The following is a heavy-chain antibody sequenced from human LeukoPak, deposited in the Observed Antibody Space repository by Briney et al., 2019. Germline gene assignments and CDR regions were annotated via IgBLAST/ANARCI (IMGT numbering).Heavy chain of an antibody. CDR1: GYTFTSYA. V-gene: IGHV1-3*04. J-gene: IGHJ4*02. D-gene: IGHD1-14*01. CDR2: INTGNGNT. Sequence: ASVKVSCKASGYTFTSYAMHWVRQAPGQRLEWMGWINTGNGNTRYSQKFQGRVTITRDTSASTAYMELSSLRSEDTAVYYCAREVYGTGYFDYWGQGTLVTVSS. CDR3: AREVYGTGYFDY.